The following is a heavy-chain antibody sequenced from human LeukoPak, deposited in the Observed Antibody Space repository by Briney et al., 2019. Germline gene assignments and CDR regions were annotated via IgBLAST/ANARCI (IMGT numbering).Heavy chain of an antibody. D-gene: IGHD2-15*01. CDR1: GFTFSHYN. V-gene: IGHV3-21*01. CDR2: ISGSSSYI. CDR3: ARDHELYCSGGSCSRMDV. Sequence: GGSLRLSCAASGFTFSHYNMNWVRQAPGKGLEWVSSISGSSSYIYYADSVKGRFTISRDNARNSLYLQMNSLRAEDTAVYYCARDHELYCSGGSCSRMDVWGKGTTVTISS. J-gene: IGHJ6*03.